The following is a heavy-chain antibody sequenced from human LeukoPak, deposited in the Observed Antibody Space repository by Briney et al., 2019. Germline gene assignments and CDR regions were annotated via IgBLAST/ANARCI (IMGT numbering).Heavy chain of an antibody. D-gene: IGHD1-26*01. V-gene: IGHV4-31*03. CDR3: ARGRVGATPTYWYFDL. Sequence: SETLSLTCTVSGGSISSGGYYWSWIRQHPGKGLEWIGYIYYSGSTYYNPSLKSRVTISVDTSKNQFSLKLSSVTAADTAVYYCARGRVGATPTYWYFDLWGRGTLVTVSS. CDR1: GGSISSGGYY. J-gene: IGHJ2*01. CDR2: IYYSGST.